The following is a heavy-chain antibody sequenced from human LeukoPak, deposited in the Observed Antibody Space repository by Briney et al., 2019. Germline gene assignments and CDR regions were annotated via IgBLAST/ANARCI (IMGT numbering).Heavy chain of an antibody. D-gene: IGHD3-10*01. CDR3: AADPTYYYGSGSYDKAPSLGY. Sequence: SVKVSCKASGFSFIRSAVQWVRQARGQRLEWIGWIVVGSGETNYAQKFQERITITRDMITNTAYLQLSSLRSEDTAVYYCAADPTYYYGSGSYDKAPSLGYWGQGTLVTVSS. J-gene: IGHJ4*02. CDR2: IVVGSGET. CDR1: GFSFIRSA. V-gene: IGHV1-58*01.